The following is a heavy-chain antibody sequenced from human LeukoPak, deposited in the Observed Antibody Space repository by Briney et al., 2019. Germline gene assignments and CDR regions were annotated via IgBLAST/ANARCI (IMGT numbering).Heavy chain of an antibody. CDR3: ARDNSGSYPGHFDS. V-gene: IGHV3-7*01. CDR2: IQPDGSEG. J-gene: IGHJ4*02. CDR1: GFTFSSKW. Sequence: GGSLRLSCAASGFTFSSKWMSWVRQAPGKGLEWVGNIQPDGSEGYPVDSVKGRFTISRDNARNSLFLQMNSLRVEDTAVYYCARDNSGSYPGHFDSWGQGILVTVSS. D-gene: IGHD1-26*01.